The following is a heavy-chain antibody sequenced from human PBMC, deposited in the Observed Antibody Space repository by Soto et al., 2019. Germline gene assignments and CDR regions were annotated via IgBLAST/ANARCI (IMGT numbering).Heavy chain of an antibody. CDR1: GFTLSSYA. V-gene: IGHV3-23*01. Sequence: GGSLRLSCAASGFTLSSYAMSWVRQAPGKGLEWVSAISGSGGSTYYADSVKGRFTISRDNSKNTLYLQMNSLRAEDTAVYYCAKVAYYDFWSDPYWFDPWGQGTLVTVSS. CDR3: AKVAYYDFWSDPYWFDP. J-gene: IGHJ5*02. CDR2: ISGSGGST. D-gene: IGHD3-3*01.